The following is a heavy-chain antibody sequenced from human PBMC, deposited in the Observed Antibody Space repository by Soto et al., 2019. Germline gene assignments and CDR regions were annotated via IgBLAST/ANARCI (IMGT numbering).Heavy chain of an antibody. Sequence: QLQLQESGSGLVKPSQTLSLTCAVSGGSISSGGYSWSWIRQPPGKGLEWLGYIYHSGSTYYNPSLKSRVTISVNRSKNQFSLKLSSVSAADTAVYYCARGYYDSSGYSLVGFDYWGQGTLVTVSS. J-gene: IGHJ4*02. V-gene: IGHV4-30-2*01. CDR1: GGSISSGGYS. CDR2: IYHSGST. CDR3: ARGYYDSSGYSLVGFDY. D-gene: IGHD3-22*01.